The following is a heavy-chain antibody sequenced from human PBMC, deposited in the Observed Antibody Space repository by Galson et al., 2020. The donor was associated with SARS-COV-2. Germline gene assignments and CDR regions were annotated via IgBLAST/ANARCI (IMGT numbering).Heavy chain of an antibody. CDR2: IWYDGSNK. Sequence: GESLKISCAASGFTFSNYGMHWVRQAPGKGLEWVAVIWYDGSNKYYADSVKGRFTISRDNSKNTLYLQMNSLRAEDTAVYYCARDLVGAIWYFDLWGRGTLVTVSS. CDR1: GFTFSNYG. J-gene: IGHJ2*01. V-gene: IGHV3-33*01. D-gene: IGHD1-26*01. CDR3: ARDLVGAIWYFDL.